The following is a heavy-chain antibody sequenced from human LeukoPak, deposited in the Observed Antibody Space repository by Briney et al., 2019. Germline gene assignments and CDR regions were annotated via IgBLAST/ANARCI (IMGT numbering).Heavy chain of an antibody. CDR3: AKVRVASAPRPLNWFDP. V-gene: IGHV3-30*18. CDR2: ISYDGSNK. Sequence: PGGSLRLSCAAPGFTFRGYGRHWVRQAPGKGLEWVAVISYDGSNKYYADSVKGRFTISRDNSKNTLYLQMNSLRVEDTAMYYCAKVRVASAPRPLNWFDPWGQGTLVTVSS. CDR1: GFTFRGYG. D-gene: IGHD6-13*01. J-gene: IGHJ5*02.